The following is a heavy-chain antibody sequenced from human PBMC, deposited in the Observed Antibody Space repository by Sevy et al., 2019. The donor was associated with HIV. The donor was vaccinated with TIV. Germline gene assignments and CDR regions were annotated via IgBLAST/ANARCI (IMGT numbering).Heavy chain of an antibody. Sequence: GGSLRLSCAASGFTLNSYWMSWVRHAPGKGLEWVANIKQDGSVKYYVDSVKGRFTISRDNARNLVYLQMSSLTAEDTALYYCVRAIAADASLWGQGTLVTVSS. J-gene: IGHJ4*02. CDR3: VRAIAADASL. CDR2: IKQDGSVK. V-gene: IGHV3-7*01. CDR1: GFTLNSYW. D-gene: IGHD6-13*01.